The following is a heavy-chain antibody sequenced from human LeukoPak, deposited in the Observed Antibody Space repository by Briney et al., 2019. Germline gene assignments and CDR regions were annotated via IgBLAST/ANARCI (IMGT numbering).Heavy chain of an antibody. CDR1: GFTFSSYT. CDR3: AREVLFRYYYYYMDV. J-gene: IGHJ6*03. V-gene: IGHV3-21*01. CDR2: ISSSSSYI. D-gene: IGHD2/OR15-2a*01. Sequence: GGSLRLSCAASGFTFSSYTMNWVRQAPGKGLEWVSSISSSSSYIYYADSVKGRFTISRDNSKNTLYLQMNSLRAEDTAVYYCAREVLFRYYYYYMDVWGKGTTVTVSS.